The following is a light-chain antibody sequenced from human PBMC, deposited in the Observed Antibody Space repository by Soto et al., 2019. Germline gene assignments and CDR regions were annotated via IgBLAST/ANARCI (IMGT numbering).Light chain of an antibody. V-gene: IGKV3-11*01. J-gene: IGKJ4*01. Sequence: EIVLTQSPATLSLSPGERATLSCRASQSVSSYLAWYQQKPGQAPRLLIYDASNRATGIPARFSGSGSGTDFTLTISSLEPEDFAVYYCQQRSNWPPAVGGGTKVEIK. CDR3: QQRSNWPPA. CDR2: DAS. CDR1: QSVSSY.